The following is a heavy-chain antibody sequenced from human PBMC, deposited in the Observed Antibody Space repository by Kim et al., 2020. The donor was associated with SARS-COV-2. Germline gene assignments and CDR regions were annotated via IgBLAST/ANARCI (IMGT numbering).Heavy chain of an antibody. Sequence: GESLKISCKGSGYSFTSYWIGWVRQMPGKGLEWMGIISPGDSDTRYSPSFQGQVTISADESISTAYLQWSSLKASDTAMYYCARDLREAATSTWGMDVWGQGTTVTVSS. J-gene: IGHJ6*02. CDR2: ISPGDSDT. V-gene: IGHV5-51*01. D-gene: IGHD6-13*01. CDR1: GYSFTSYW. CDR3: ARDLREAATSTWGMDV.